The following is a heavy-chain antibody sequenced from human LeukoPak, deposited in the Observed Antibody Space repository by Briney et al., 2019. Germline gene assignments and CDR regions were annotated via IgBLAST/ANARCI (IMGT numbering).Heavy chain of an antibody. V-gene: IGHV3-48*04. CDR3: ARGVSAAGPAPVGY. Sequence: GGSLRLSCAASGFTFSSYSMNWVRQAPGKGLEWVSYISSSSSTIYYADSVKGRFTISRDNAKNSLYLQMNSLRAEDTAVYYCARGVSAAGPAPVGYWGQGTLVTVSS. J-gene: IGHJ4*02. CDR1: GFTFSSYS. D-gene: IGHD6-13*01. CDR2: ISSSSSTI.